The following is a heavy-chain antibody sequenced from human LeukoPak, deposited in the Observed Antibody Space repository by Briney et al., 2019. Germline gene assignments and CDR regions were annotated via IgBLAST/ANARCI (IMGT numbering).Heavy chain of an antibody. CDR2: IYYSGTT. CDR3: ARSGDYYDSSAYYDY. D-gene: IGHD3-22*01. CDR1: GGSIRSSSYY. Sequence: ASETLSLTCTVSGGSIRSSSYYWGWIRQPPGKGLEWIGSIYYSGTTYYNPSLKSRVTISVDTSKNQFSLKLSSVTAADTAVYYCARSGDYYDSSAYYDYWGQGTLVTVSS. V-gene: IGHV4-39*01. J-gene: IGHJ4*02.